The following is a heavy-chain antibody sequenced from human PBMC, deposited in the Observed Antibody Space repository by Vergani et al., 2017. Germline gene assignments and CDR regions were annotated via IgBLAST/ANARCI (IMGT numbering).Heavy chain of an antibody. D-gene: IGHD3/OR15-3a*01. CDR1: GYTFTDYW. V-gene: IGHV5-51*01. J-gene: IGHJ5*02. CDR3: VRLMGSGTGYELSWFDP. CDR2: VYARDSIT. Sequence: EVPLVQSGAEVKKPGESLKISCEGSGYTFTDYWVGWVRQKPGKGLEWMGVVYARDSITRYSLSFEGQVTISADKSINTAYLEWDSLRASDSAMYYCVRLMGSGTGYELSWFDPWGQGTLVTVSS.